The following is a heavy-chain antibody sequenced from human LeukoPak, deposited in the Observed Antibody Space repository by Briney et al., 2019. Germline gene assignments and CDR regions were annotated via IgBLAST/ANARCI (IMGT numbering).Heavy chain of an antibody. CDR1: GGSIISSIYC. V-gene: IGHV4-39*07. D-gene: IGHD1-26*01. Sequence: SETLSLTCTVSGGSIISSIYCWGWIRQPPGKGLEWIGTLYHSGSTYYNPSLKSRVSMSVDTSKNQFSLKVSSVTAADTAVYYCARVDSGAFNWFDPWGQGTLVTVSS. CDR3: ARVDSGAFNWFDP. J-gene: IGHJ5*02. CDR2: LYHSGST.